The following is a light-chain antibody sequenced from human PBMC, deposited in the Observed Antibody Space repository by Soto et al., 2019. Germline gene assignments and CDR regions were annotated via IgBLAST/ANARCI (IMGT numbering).Light chain of an antibody. CDR1: QSVSSY. Sequence: EIVLTKSPATLSLSPGERATLSCRASQSVSSYLAWYQQKPGQAPRLLIYDASNRATGIPARFSGSGSGTDFTLTISSLEPEDFAVYYCQQRSNWPIPFGQGTRLEIK. V-gene: IGKV3-11*01. J-gene: IGKJ5*01. CDR2: DAS. CDR3: QQRSNWPIP.